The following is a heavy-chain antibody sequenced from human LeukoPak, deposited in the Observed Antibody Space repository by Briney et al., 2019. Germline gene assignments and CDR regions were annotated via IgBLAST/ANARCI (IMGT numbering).Heavy chain of an antibody. Sequence: GWSQSLSCAPSRFTFSNAWRIWLRQAPGEGMEWVGRIIGRMDGETTAYASTVNGRFPISRDDTKSTLYLQMNSLETEDTAVYYCTAGIWFGGLWGLRWGQGTLVTVS. D-gene: IGHD3-10*01. J-gene: IGHJ4*02. CDR1: RFTFSNAW. V-gene: IGHV3-15*01. CDR3: TAGIWFGGLWGLR. CDR2: IIGRMDGETT.